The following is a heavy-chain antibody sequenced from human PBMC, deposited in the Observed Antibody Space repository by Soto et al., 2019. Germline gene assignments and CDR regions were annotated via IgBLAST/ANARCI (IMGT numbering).Heavy chain of an antibody. Sequence: KQSQTLSLTCAISGDSLSTNGVAWNWIRQSPSRGLEWLGRTYYRSKWYNDYAISVESRITINPDTSKNQFSLQLTSVTPEDTAIYYCARGINNAFDIWGQGTVVTVSS. CDR1: GDSLSTNGVA. J-gene: IGHJ3*02. CDR3: ARGINNAFDI. CDR2: TYYRSKWYN. V-gene: IGHV6-1*01. D-gene: IGHD3-10*01.